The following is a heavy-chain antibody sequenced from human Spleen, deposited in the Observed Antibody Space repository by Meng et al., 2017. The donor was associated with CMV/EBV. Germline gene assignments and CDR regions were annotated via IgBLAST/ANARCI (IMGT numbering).Heavy chain of an antibody. CDR3: ARDKQASSSYYYYGMYV. V-gene: IGHV4-59*01. Sequence: GSLRLSCAVYGGSFSGYYWSWIRQPPGKGLEWIGYIYYSGSTNYNPSLKSRVTISVDTSKNQFSLKLSSVTAADTAVYYCARDKQASSSYYYYGMYVWGQGTTVTVSS. J-gene: IGHJ6*02. CDR2: IYYSGST. D-gene: IGHD6-6*01. CDR1: GGSFSGYY.